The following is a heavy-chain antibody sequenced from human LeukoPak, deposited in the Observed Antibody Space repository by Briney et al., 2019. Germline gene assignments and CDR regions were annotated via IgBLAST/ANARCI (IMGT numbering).Heavy chain of an antibody. D-gene: IGHD3-22*01. Sequence: GGSLRLSCAASGFTFSSYTMHWIRQAPGKGLEWVSSISGSNSYIFYADSVKGRFTVSRDNAKDSLYLQMNSLRAEDTAVYYCARDLYDSSGYSPDAFDIWGQGTMVTVSS. CDR3: ARDLYDSSGYSPDAFDI. CDR2: ISGSNSYI. CDR1: GFTFSSYT. V-gene: IGHV3-21*01. J-gene: IGHJ3*02.